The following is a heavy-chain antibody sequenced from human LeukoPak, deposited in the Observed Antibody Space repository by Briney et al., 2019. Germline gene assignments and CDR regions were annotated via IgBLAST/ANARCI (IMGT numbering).Heavy chain of an antibody. V-gene: IGHV4-59*01. D-gene: IGHD3-22*01. CDR1: GGSISSYY. CDR2: IYYSGST. J-gene: IGHJ4*02. Sequence: SETLSLTCTVSGGSISSYYWSWIRQPPGKGLEWIGYIYYSGSTNYNPSLKSRVTISVDTSKNQFSLKLSSVTAADTAVYCCARGPSPYYYDSSGYSDWGQGTLVTVSS. CDR3: ARGPSPYYYDSSGYSD.